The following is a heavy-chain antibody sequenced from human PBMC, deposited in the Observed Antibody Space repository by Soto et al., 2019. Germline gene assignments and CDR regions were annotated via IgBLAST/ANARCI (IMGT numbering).Heavy chain of an antibody. V-gene: IGHV1-2*04. Sequence: ASVQVSCKASGYTFTGYYMHWVRQAPGQGLEWMGWINPNSGGTNYAQKFQGWVTMTRDTSISTAYMELSRLRSDDTAVYYCARGTGKWLPTAFDYWGQGTLVTVSS. CDR1: GYTFTGYY. D-gene: IGHD5-12*01. J-gene: IGHJ4*02. CDR2: INPNSGGT. CDR3: ARGTGKWLPTAFDY.